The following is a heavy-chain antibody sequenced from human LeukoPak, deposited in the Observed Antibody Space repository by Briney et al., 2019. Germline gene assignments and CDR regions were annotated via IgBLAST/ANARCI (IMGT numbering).Heavy chain of an antibody. CDR1: GGSISSYY. V-gene: IGHV4-59*01. CDR3: ARDGGYSGYDRFDY. D-gene: IGHD5-12*01. CDR2: IYYSGST. Sequence: SETLSLTCTVSGGSISSYYWSWIRQPPGKGLEWIGYIYYSGSTNYNPPLKSRVTISVDTSKNQFSLKLSSVTAADTAVYYCARDGGYSGYDRFDYWGQGTLVTVSS. J-gene: IGHJ4*02.